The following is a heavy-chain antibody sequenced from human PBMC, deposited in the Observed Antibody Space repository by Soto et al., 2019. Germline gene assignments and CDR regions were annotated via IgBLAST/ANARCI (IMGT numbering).Heavy chain of an antibody. D-gene: IGHD3-16*02. CDR2: MNPNSGNT. V-gene: IGHV1-8*01. CDR3: ARGGSSVTLGAVIVNHDFDY. Sequence: ASVKVSCKASGYTFTSYDIHWVRQATGQGLEWMGWMNPNSGNTGYAQKFQGRVSMTRNTSISTAYMELSSLRPEATAVYYCARGGSSVTLGAVIVNHDFDYWGQGTLVTVSS. CDR1: GYTFTSYD. J-gene: IGHJ4*02.